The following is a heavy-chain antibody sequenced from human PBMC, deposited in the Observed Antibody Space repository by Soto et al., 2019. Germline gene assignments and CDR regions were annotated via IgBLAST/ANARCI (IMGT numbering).Heavy chain of an antibody. J-gene: IGHJ4*02. CDR1: GFTFSGSA. V-gene: IGHV3-73*02. Sequence: EVQLVESGGGLVHPGGSLKLSCAASGFTFSGSAMHWVRQASGKGREWVGRIRSKANSYATAYAASVKGRFTISRDDSKNTAYLQMNSLKTEDTAVYYCTLGPEAPGINFYFDYWGQGTLVTVSS. CDR3: TLGPEAPGINFYFDY. D-gene: IGHD1-20*01. CDR2: IRSKANSYAT.